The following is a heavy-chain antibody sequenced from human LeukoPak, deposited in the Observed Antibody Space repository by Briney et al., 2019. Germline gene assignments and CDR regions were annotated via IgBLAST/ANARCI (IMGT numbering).Heavy chain of an antibody. CDR1: GFTFSSYW. Sequence: GGSLRLFCAASGFTFSSYWMIWVRQAPGKGLEWVANIKHDGSEKYYVDSVKGRFTISRDNARDSLYLQMNSLRAEDTAVYYCARGNYYGSGSYYWGQGTLVTVSS. J-gene: IGHJ4*02. CDR3: ARGNYYGSGSYY. V-gene: IGHV3-7*01. D-gene: IGHD3-10*01. CDR2: IKHDGSEK.